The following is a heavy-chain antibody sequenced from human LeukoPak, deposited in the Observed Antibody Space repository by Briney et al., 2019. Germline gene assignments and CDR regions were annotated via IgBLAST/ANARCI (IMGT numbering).Heavy chain of an antibody. CDR1: GGSFRGYY. V-gene: IGHV4-34*01. CDR3: CRDGYNSNYYYYYMDV. CDR2: INHSGST. Sequence: ASETLSLTCAVCGGSFRGYYWSGIRQPPGKGLEWIGEINHSGSTNYNPSLKSRVTISVDTSKNQFPLKLSSVTAADTAVYYCCRDGYNSNYYYYYMDVWGKGTTVTVSS. D-gene: IGHD5-24*01. J-gene: IGHJ6*03.